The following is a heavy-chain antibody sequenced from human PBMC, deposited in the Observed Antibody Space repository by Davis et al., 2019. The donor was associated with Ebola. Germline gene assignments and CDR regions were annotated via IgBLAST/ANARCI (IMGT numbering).Heavy chain of an antibody. V-gene: IGHV4-4*07. CDR3: AREGDSSNYRNWFDP. CDR2: VYGGGST. D-gene: IGHD4-11*01. Sequence: SETLSLTCIVSGGSMDSYYWSWIRQPAGRGLEWIGRVYGGGSTNYNPSLQSRVTISIDTSKNQFSLKLTSVTAADTAVYYCAREGDSSNYRNWFDPWGQGTLVTVSS. J-gene: IGHJ5*02. CDR1: GGSMDSYY.